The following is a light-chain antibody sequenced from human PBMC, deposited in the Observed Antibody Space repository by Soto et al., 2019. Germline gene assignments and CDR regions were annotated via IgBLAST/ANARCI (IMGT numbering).Light chain of an antibody. Sequence: QSALTQPASVSGSPGQSITISCTGTSSDVGSYNLVSWYQQHPGKAPKLMIFEVSKRPSGLSNRFSASKSGNTASLTISGLQAEDEADYYCRSYARSSTYVFGTGTKLTVL. CDR3: RSYARSSTYV. J-gene: IGLJ1*01. V-gene: IGLV2-23*02. CDR1: SSDVGSYNL. CDR2: EVS.